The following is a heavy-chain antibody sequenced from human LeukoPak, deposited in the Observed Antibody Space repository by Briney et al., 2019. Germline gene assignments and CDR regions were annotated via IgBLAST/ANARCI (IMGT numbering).Heavy chain of an antibody. CDR1: GGTFSSYA. CDR2: IIPIFGTA. J-gene: IGHJ5*02. Sequence: VASVKVSCKASGGTFSSYAISWVRQAPGQGLEWMGRIIPIFGTANYAQKFQGRVTITTDESTSTAYMELSSLRSEDTAVYYCARDPTNCSGGSSWFDPWGQGTLVTVSS. D-gene: IGHD2-15*01. CDR3: ARDPTNCSGGSSWFDP. V-gene: IGHV1-69*05.